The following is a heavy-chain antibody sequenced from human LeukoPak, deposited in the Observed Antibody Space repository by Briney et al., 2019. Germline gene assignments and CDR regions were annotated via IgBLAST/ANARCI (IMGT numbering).Heavy chain of an antibody. J-gene: IGHJ4*02. CDR3: ARGAYSSGWTTFDY. V-gene: IGHV3-30*04. D-gene: IGHD6-19*01. Sequence: GGSLRLSCAASGFTFRSYAMHWVRQAPGKGLEWVALISYDGSNIYYADSVKGRITISRDNPKNTLYVQMNSLRADDTAVYYCARGAYSSGWTTFDYWGQGILVTVSS. CDR1: GFTFRSYA. CDR2: ISYDGSNI.